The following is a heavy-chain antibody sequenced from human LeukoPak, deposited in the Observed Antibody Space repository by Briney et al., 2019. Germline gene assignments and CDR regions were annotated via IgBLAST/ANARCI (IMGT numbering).Heavy chain of an antibody. Sequence: SETLSLTCTVSGGSISSGGYYWSWIRQHPGKGLEWIGYIYYSGSTYYNPSLKSRVTIPVDTSKNQFSLKLSSVTAADAAVYYCARGDFWSGYSDYWGQGTLVTVSS. CDR3: ARGDFWSGYSDY. CDR2: IYYSGST. D-gene: IGHD3-3*01. J-gene: IGHJ4*02. V-gene: IGHV4-31*03. CDR1: GGSISSGGYY.